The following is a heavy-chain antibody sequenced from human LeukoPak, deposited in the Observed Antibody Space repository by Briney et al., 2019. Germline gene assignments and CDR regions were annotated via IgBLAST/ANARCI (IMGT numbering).Heavy chain of an antibody. CDR1: GGSFSGYY. D-gene: IGHD3-9*01. Sequence: SETLSLTCAVYGGSFSGYYWSWIRQPPGKGLEWIGEINHSGNTNSNPSLKSRVTMSVDTSKNQFSLKLSSLTAADTAMYYCARGGGLRYFDWLPRAPLDYYYYYMDVWGKGTTVTVSS. CDR2: INHSGNT. J-gene: IGHJ6*03. V-gene: IGHV4-34*01. CDR3: ARGGGLRYFDWLPRAPLDYYYYYMDV.